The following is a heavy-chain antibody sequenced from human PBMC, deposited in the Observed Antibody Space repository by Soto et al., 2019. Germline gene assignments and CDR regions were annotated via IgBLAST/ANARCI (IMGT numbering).Heavy chain of an antibody. V-gene: IGHV3-21*01. Sequence: EVQLVESGGGLVKPGGSLRLSCAASGFTFTYYTMNWVRQPPGKGLEWVSSVSSSSYIYFADSMKGRFTISRDNAKNSLYLQLNSLRAEDTAVYYCARRYSSHYDAFDYWGQGTLVTVSS. D-gene: IGHD6-13*01. J-gene: IGHJ4*02. CDR1: GFTFTYYT. CDR2: VSSSSYI. CDR3: ARRYSSHYDAFDY.